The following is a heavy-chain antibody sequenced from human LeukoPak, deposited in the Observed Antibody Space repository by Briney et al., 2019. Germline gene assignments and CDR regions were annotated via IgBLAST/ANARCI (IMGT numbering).Heavy chain of an antibody. CDR3: ARALYYYYDSSGYYYFDY. J-gene: IGHJ4*02. V-gene: IGHV3-11*04. D-gene: IGHD3-22*01. Sequence: GGSLRLSCAASGFTFTDYYMSWIRQAPGKGLEWLSYISSSGSTIYYADSVKGRFTISRDNAKNSLYLQMNSLRAEDTAVYYCARALYYYYDSSGYYYFDYWGQGTLVTVSS. CDR1: GFTFTDYY. CDR2: ISSSGSTI.